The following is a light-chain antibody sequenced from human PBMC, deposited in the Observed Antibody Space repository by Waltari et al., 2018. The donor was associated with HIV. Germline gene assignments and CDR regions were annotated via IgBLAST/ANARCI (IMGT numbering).Light chain of an antibody. CDR2: AAS. V-gene: IGKV1-39*01. Sequence: DIQMTQSPSSLSGSVGDRVTITCRASQSISSYLNWYQQKPGKAPKLLIYAASSLQSGVPSSFSGSGSVTDFTLTSSSLQPKDFATYYCQQSYSTPRTFGQGTKVEIK. CDR3: QQSYSTPRT. CDR1: QSISSY. J-gene: IGKJ1*01.